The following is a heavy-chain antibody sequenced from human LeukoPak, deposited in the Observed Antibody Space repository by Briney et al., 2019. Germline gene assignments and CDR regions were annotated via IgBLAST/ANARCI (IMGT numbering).Heavy chain of an antibody. CDR2: FDPEDGET. V-gene: IGHV1-24*01. CDR3: ATDHTDFGYPDAFDI. Sequence: ASVKVSCTVSGYTLTELSMHWVRQAPGKGLEWMGGFDPEDGETIYAQKFQGRVTMTEDTSTDTAYMELSSLRSEDTAVYYCATDHTDFGYPDAFDIWAKGQWSPSLQ. D-gene: IGHD3-16*01. J-gene: IGHJ3*02. CDR1: GYTLTELS.